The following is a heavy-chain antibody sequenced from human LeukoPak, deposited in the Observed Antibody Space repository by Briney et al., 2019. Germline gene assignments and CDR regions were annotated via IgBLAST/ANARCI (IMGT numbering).Heavy chain of an antibody. CDR1: GGSISSGGYS. V-gene: IGHV4-30-2*01. CDR2: IYHSGST. D-gene: IGHD2-15*01. Sequence: SETLSLTCAVSGGSISSGGYSWSWIRQPPGKGLEWIGYIYHSGSTYYNPSLKSRVTISVDRSKNQFSLKLSSVTAADTAVYYCARGGYCSGGSCDWFDPWGQGTLVTVSS. J-gene: IGHJ5*02. CDR3: ARGGYCSGGSCDWFDP.